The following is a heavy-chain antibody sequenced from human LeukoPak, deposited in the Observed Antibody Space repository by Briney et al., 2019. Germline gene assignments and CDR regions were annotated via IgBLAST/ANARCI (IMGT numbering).Heavy chain of an antibody. V-gene: IGHV4-39*01. J-gene: IGHJ4*02. Sequence: SETLSLTCTVSGGSISSSSCYWGRIRQPPGKGLEWIGSIYYSGSTYYNPSLKSRVTISVDTSKNQFSLKLSSVTAADTAVYYCARGQVYQTYYYDSSGPTGDYWGQGTLVTVSS. CDR3: ARGQVYQTYYYDSSGPTGDY. CDR2: IYYSGST. CDR1: GGSISSSSCY. D-gene: IGHD3-22*01.